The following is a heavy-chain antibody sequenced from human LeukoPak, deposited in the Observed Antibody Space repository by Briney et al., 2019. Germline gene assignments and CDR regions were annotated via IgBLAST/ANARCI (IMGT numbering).Heavy chain of an antibody. CDR1: GFTFSIYG. Sequence: PGGSLTLSCAASGFTFSIYGMHWVRQAPGKALEWVAVIWYDGSNKYYADSVKGRFTISRDNSKNTLYLQMNSLKAEDTAVYYCARDRDSNYVFDYWGQGTLVTVSS. D-gene: IGHD4-4*01. V-gene: IGHV3-33*01. J-gene: IGHJ4*02. CDR2: IWYDGSNK. CDR3: ARDRDSNYVFDY.